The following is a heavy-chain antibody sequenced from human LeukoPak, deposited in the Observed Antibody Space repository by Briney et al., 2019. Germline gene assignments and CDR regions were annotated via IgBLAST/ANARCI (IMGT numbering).Heavy chain of an antibody. CDR3: AKDGVVAATSHYYYYMDV. Sequence: PGGSLRLSCAASGFTFDDYTMHWVRQAPGKGLEWVSLISWDGGSTYYADSVKGRFTISRDNSKNSLYLQMNSLRTEDTALYYCAKDGVVAATSHYYYYMDVWGKGTTVTVSS. CDR1: GFTFDDYT. V-gene: IGHV3-43*01. D-gene: IGHD2-15*01. J-gene: IGHJ6*03. CDR2: ISWDGGST.